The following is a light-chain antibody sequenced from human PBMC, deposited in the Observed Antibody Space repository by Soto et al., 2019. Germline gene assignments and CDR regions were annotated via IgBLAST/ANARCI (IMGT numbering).Light chain of an antibody. V-gene: IGLV2-14*01. J-gene: IGLJ3*02. Sequence: QSALTQPASVSGSPGQSITVSCTGSSSDFGDDKYVSWYQQQPGKGPNLLIYGVNSRPSGISNRFSGSNSNDGATLTISRVEAGDEADYYCQVWDTYVDHGVFGGGTKLTVL. CDR2: GVN. CDR1: SSDFGDDKY. CDR3: QVWDTYVDHGV.